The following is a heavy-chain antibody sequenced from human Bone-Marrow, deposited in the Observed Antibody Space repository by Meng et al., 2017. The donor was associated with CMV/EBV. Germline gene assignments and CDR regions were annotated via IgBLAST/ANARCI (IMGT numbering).Heavy chain of an antibody. CDR1: GFTFSDYS. V-gene: IGHV3-48*04. Sequence: GESLKISCAASGFTFSDYSMNWVRQAPGKGLEWVSYISSSSSTIYYANSVKGRFTFSRDNAKNSLYLQMNSLRAEDTAVYYCSRDGFVVGADYFDYWGQGPLVTFYS. J-gene: IGHJ4*02. CDR2: ISSSSSTI. CDR3: SRDGFVVGADYFDY. D-gene: IGHD1-26*01.